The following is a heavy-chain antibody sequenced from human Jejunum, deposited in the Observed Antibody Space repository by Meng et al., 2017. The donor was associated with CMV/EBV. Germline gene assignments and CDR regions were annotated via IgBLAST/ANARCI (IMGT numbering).Heavy chain of an antibody. Sequence: FTFSSYWMHWVRQAPGKGLVWVSRINSDGSSTSYADSVKGRFTISRDNAKNTLYLQMNSLRAEDTAVYYCAREGGGTIAPRDLDYWGQGTLVTSPQ. J-gene: IGHJ4*02. CDR3: AREGGGTIAPRDLDY. D-gene: IGHD6-6*01. CDR1: FTFSSYW. V-gene: IGHV3-74*01. CDR2: INSDGSST.